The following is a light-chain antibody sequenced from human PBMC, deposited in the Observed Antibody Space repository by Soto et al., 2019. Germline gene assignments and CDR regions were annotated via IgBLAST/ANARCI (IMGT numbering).Light chain of an antibody. CDR2: EVS. CDR3: ASYTSSSTSVI. CDR1: SSDVGGYKY. V-gene: IGLV2-14*01. J-gene: IGLJ2*01. Sequence: QSALTQPASVSGSPGQSITISCTGTSSDVGGYKYVSWYHQHPDKAPKLIIFEVSNRPSGISRRFSGSKSGNTASLTISGLQAEDEADYYCASYTSSSTSVIFGRGTQLTVL.